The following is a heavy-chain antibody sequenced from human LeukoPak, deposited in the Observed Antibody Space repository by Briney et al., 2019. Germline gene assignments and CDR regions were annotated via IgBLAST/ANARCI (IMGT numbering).Heavy chain of an antibody. V-gene: IGHV3-21*01. D-gene: IGHD3-22*01. CDR2: ISSSSSYI. Sequence: GGSLRLSCAASGFTFSSYSMNWVHQARGKGLEWVSSISSSSSYIYSADSVKGRFTISRDNAKNSLYLQMNSLRAEDTAVYYCARDLRDYYDSSGYYYGDPNAFDIWGQGTMVTVSS. CDR3: ARDLRDYYDSSGYYYGDPNAFDI. J-gene: IGHJ3*02. CDR1: GFTFSSYS.